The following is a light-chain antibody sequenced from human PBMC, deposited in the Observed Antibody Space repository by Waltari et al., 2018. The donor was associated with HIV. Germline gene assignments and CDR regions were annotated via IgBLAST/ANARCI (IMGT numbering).Light chain of an antibody. V-gene: IGLV3-25*03. CDR1: ELPDHY. J-gene: IGLJ3*02. Sequence: YELTQPPSVSVSPGQTAKIICSGDELPDHYAHWYQQRPGQAPVLVIYKDKESPSGIPERVSGSSSGTTATLTISGVLEEDEADYYCQSADSSETLGVFGGGTKLTVL. CDR3: QSADSSETLGV. CDR2: KDK.